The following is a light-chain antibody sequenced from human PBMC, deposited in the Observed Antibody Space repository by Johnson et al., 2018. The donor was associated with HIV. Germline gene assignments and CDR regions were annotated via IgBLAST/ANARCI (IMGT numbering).Light chain of an antibody. J-gene: IGLJ1*01. CDR2: ENN. Sequence: QSVFTQSPSVSAAAGQRVTISCSGSSSNIGNQYVSWYQQLPGTVHKLLMYENNKRPSGIPDRFSGSRSGPSATLGITGLQTGDEADYYCATWDSSLSAPYVFGTGTKVTV. CDR3: ATWDSSLSAPYV. V-gene: IGLV1-51*02. CDR1: SSNIGNQY.